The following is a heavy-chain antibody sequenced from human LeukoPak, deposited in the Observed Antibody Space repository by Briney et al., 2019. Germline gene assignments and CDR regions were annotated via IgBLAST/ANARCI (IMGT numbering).Heavy chain of an antibody. V-gene: IGHV1-69*05. CDR2: IIPIFGTA. Sequence: ASVKVSCKASGYTFTSYGISWVRQAPGQGLEWMGRIIPIFGTANYAQKFQGRVTITTDESTSTAYMELSSLRSEDTAVYYCAISGVGTTKEVDYWGQGTLVTVSS. CDR1: GYTFTSYG. J-gene: IGHJ4*02. CDR3: AISGVGTTKEVDY. D-gene: IGHD4-17*01.